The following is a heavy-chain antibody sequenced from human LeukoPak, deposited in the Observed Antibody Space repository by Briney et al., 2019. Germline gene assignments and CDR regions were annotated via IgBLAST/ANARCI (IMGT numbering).Heavy chain of an antibody. CDR2: MNPNSGNT. CDR3: ARSPTPGIAAAGSDFPWFDP. J-gene: IGHJ5*02. Sequence: ASVKVSCKASGYTFTSYDINWVRQATGQGLEWMGWMNPNSGNTGYAQKFQGRVTMTGNTSISTAYMELSSLRSEDTAVYYCARSPTPGIAAAGSDFPWFDPWGQGTLVTVSS. V-gene: IGHV1-8*01. CDR1: GYTFTSYD. D-gene: IGHD6-13*01.